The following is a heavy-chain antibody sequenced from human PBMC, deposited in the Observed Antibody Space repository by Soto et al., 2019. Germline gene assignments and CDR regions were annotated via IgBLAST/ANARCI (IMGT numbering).Heavy chain of an antibody. D-gene: IGHD6-6*01. CDR2: IYYSGST. CDR1: GCSISSYY. Sequence: SETLPLTCTVSGCSISSYYWSWIRQPPGKGLEWIGYIYYSGSTNYNPSLKSRVTISVDTSKNQFSLKLSSVTAADKAVYYCARVASIAARKYNWFDPWGQGTLVTVSS. J-gene: IGHJ5*02. V-gene: IGHV4-59*01. CDR3: ARVASIAARKYNWFDP.